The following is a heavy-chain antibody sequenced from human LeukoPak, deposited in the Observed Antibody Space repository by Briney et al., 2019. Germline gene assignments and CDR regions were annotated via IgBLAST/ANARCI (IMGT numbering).Heavy chain of an antibody. CDR2: ISSSSSYI. J-gene: IGHJ4*02. V-gene: IGHV3-21*01. CDR3: ARDGYNSPVFEY. D-gene: IGHD5-24*01. CDR1: GFTFSSYA. Sequence: PGGSLRLSCAASGFTFSSYAMSWVRQAPGKGLEWVSSISSSSSYIYYADSVKGRFTISRDNAKNSLYLQMNSLRAEDTAVYYCARDGYNSPVFEYWGQGTLVTVSS.